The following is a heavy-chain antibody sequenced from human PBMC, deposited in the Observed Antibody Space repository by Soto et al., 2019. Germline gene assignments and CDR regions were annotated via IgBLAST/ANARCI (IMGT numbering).Heavy chain of an antibody. J-gene: IGHJ5*01. V-gene: IGHV2-5*02. D-gene: IGHD6-19*01. CDR2: IYWDDDK. Sequence: QITLKESGPTLVKPTQTLTLTCTFSGFSLSTSGVGVGWIRQPPGKALERLGIIYWDDDKRYSPSLKNRVTLTKDPSKNQAVVIKTNPEPGDTGTDYCALGGYKSGSGWYNFCDSWGQGDLVSAAS. CDR3: ALGGYKSGSGWYNFCDS. CDR1: GFSLSTSGVG.